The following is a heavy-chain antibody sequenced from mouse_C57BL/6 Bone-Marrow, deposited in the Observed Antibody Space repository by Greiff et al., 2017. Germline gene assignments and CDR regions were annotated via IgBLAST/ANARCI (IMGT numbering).Heavy chain of an antibody. J-gene: IGHJ1*03. CDR3: ARGLRGYFDV. CDR1: GYTFTSYW. CDR2: LNPSSGYT. Sequence: VQLQQSGAELAKPGASVKLSCKASGYTFTSYWMHWVKQRPGQGLEWIGYLNPSSGYTKYNQKFKDHATLTADKSSSTDYMQLSSLTYEESAVYYCARGLRGYFDVWGTGTTVTVSS. V-gene: IGHV1-7*01. D-gene: IGHD3-1*01.